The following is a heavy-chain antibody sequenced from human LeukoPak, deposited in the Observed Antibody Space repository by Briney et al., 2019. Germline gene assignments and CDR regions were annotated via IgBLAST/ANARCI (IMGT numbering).Heavy chain of an antibody. D-gene: IGHD3-10*01. V-gene: IGHV3-23*01. CDR1: GFTVSSNY. J-gene: IGHJ4*02. Sequence: GGSLRLSCAASGFTVSSNYMSWVRQAPGKGLEWVSAISGSGGSTYYADSVKGRFTISRDNSKNTLYLQMNSLRAEDTAVYYCAKGSLWFGEYWGQGTLVTVSS. CDR3: AKGSLWFGEY. CDR2: ISGSGGST.